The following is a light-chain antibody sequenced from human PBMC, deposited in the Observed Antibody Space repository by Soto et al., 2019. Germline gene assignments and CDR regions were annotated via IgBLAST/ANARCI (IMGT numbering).Light chain of an antibody. V-gene: IGKV1-39*01. CDR3: QQSYSTLGA. J-gene: IGKJ3*01. CDR1: QSISSY. CDR2: AAS. Sequence: DIQMTQSPSSLSASVGDRVTITCQASQSISSYLNWYQQKPGKAPKLLIYAASSLQSGVPSRFSGSGSGTDFTLTISSLQPEDFATYYCQQSYSTLGAFGPGTKVDIK.